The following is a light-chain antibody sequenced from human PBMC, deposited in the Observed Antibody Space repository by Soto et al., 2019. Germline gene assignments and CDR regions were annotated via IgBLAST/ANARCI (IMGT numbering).Light chain of an antibody. CDR1: QSVSSN. V-gene: IGKV3-15*01. J-gene: IGKJ1*01. Sequence: EIVMTQSPATLSVSPGERATLSCRASQSVSSNLAWYQQKPGQAPRLLIYGASTRATGIPVRFSGSGSGTEFTLTISSLQSEDSAVYYCQQYDYWPRTFGQGTKVDIK. CDR3: QQYDYWPRT. CDR2: GAS.